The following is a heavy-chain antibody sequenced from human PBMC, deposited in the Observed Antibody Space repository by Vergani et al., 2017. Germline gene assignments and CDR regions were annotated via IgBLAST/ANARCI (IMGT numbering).Heavy chain of an antibody. CDR1: GFTFNRYG. V-gene: IGHV3-30*02. CDR2: VLFDGSNE. J-gene: IGHJ5*02. D-gene: IGHD3-9*01. CDR3: ARGIILTGYYFDP. Sequence: QVQLVQSGGGVVQPGGSLRLSCVASGFTFNRYGMQWVRQAPGKGLEWVAYVLFDGSNEYYADSVKGRFIVSRDNSNDALYLQMNSLRTDDTAVYYCARGIILTGYYFDPWGQGTLVTVSS.